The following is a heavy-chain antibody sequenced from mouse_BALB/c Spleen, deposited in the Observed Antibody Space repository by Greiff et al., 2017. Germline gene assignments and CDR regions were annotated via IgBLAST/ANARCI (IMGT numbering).Heavy chain of an antibody. D-gene: IGHD1-2*01. J-gene: IGHJ4*01. V-gene: IGHV1-87*01. CDR3: ARVTTAIGAMDY. Sequence: VQLQQSGAELARPGASVTLSCKASGYTFTSYWMQWVKQRPGQGLEWIGAIYPGDGDTRYTQKFKGKATLTAEKSSSTAYMQLSSLASEDSAVYYCARVTTAIGAMDYWGQGTSVTVSS. CDR1: GYTFTSYW. CDR2: IYPGDGDT.